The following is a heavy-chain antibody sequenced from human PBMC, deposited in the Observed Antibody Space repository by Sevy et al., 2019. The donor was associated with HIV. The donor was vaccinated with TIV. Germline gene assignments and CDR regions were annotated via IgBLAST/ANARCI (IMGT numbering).Heavy chain of an antibody. CDR2: ISAYNGNT. V-gene: IGHV1-18*01. Sequence: ASVKVSCKASGYTFTSYGISWVRQAPGQGLEWMGWISAYNGNTNYAQKLQCRVTMTTDTSTSTAYVELRSLRSDDTAIYYCARDLGGYGGNSIDYWGQGTLVTVSS. CDR1: GYTFTSYG. D-gene: IGHD2-21*02. CDR3: ARDLGGYGGNSIDY. J-gene: IGHJ4*02.